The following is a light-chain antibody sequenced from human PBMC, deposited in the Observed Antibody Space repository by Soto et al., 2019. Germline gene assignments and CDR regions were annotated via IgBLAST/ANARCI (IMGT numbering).Light chain of an antibody. CDR1: QRISRN. CDR3: QQYNNWPPWT. CDR2: DAS. J-gene: IGKJ1*01. Sequence: EIVMTQSPATLSVSPGESATLSCRASQRISRNFAWYQQKPGQAPRLLIYDASTRATAIPARFSGSGSETEFTLTISSLQSEDSAVYYCQQYNNWPPWTFGQGTKVEIK. V-gene: IGKV3-15*01.